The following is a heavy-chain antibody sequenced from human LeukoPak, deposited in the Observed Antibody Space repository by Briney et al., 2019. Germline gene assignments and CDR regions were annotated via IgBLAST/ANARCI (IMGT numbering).Heavy chain of an antibody. Sequence: ASVKVSCKASGYTFTAYYMHWVRQAPGQGLELMGWINPNSGGTNYAQKFQGRVTMTRDTSISTAYMGLSRLRSDDTAVYYCARSGGSPYDSSGYYYGVYYYYYGMDVWGQGTTVTVSS. V-gene: IGHV1-2*02. D-gene: IGHD3-22*01. CDR3: ARSGGSPYDSSGYYYGVYYYYYGMDV. CDR2: INPNSGGT. CDR1: GYTFTAYY. J-gene: IGHJ6*02.